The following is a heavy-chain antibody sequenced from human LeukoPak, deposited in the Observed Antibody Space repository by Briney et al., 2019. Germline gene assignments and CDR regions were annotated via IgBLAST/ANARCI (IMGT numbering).Heavy chain of an antibody. J-gene: IGHJ4*02. CDR3: ARGYCSSTSCYPSDNSFDY. CDR1: GYTFTSYY. V-gene: IGHV1-46*01. Sequence: ASVKVSCKASGYTFTSYYMHWVRQAPGQGLEWMGIINPSGGSTSYAQKFQGRVTMTRDMSTSTVYMELSSLRSEDTAVYYCARGYCSSTSCYPSDNSFDYWGQGTLVTVSS. CDR2: INPSGGST. D-gene: IGHD2-2*01.